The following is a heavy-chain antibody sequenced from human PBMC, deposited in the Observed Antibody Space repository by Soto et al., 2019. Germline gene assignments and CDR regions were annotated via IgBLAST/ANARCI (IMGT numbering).Heavy chain of an antibody. CDR1: GFTFRKYV. CDR2: LSRTGGST. Sequence: EVQLLESGGGLAQPGGSLRLSCEVSGFTFRKYVMTWVRQAPGKGLEWVSSLSRTGGSTYYADSVKGRFTVSRDTSTNTLFLQMNSLRAEDTAIYYCAKDQGFLEWIPQGGLDVWGPGTTVAVSS. V-gene: IGHV3-23*01. D-gene: IGHD3-3*01. J-gene: IGHJ6*02. CDR3: AKDQGFLEWIPQGGLDV.